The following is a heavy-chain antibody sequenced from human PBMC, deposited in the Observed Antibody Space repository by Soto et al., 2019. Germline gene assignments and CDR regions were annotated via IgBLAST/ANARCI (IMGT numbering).Heavy chain of an antibody. D-gene: IGHD3-10*01. V-gene: IGHV3-21*01. Sequence: GGSLRLSCAASGFTFSSYNMNWVRQAPGKGLEWVSSISGSSSYIYYADSVKGRFTISRDNAKNSLYLQMNSLRAEDTAVYYCATLFGDSPPLDYWGQGTLVTVSS. CDR3: ATLFGDSPPLDY. J-gene: IGHJ4*02. CDR1: GFTFSSYN. CDR2: ISGSSSYI.